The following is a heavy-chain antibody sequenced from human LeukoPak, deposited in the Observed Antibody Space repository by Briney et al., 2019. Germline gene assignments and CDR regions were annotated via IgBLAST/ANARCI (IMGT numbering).Heavy chain of an antibody. CDR3: ARGKARGYGYYYYYMDV. CDR2: IYYRGST. V-gene: IGHV4-59*01. J-gene: IGHJ6*03. CDR1: GASISRYY. D-gene: IGHD3-16*01. Sequence: SETLSLTFTVSGASISRYYWSWIRQPPGKGLAWSGYIYYRGSTNYNPSLKSRVTISVDTSKNQFSLKLSSVTAADTAVYYCARGKARGYGYYYYYMDVWGKGTTVTVSS.